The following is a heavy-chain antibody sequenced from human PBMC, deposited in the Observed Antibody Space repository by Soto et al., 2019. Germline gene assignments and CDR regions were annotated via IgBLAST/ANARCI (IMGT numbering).Heavy chain of an antibody. CDR1: GFTFSSYG. Sequence: QVQLVESGGGVVQPGRSLRLSCAASGFTFSSYGMHWVRQAPGKGLEWVAVISYDGSNKYYADSVKGRFTISRDNSKNTLYLQMNSLRAEDTAVYYCAKDQDTARYSYGHYYYYGMDVWGQGTTVTVSS. D-gene: IGHD5-18*01. CDR3: AKDQDTARYSYGHYYYYGMDV. CDR2: ISYDGSNK. V-gene: IGHV3-30*18. J-gene: IGHJ6*02.